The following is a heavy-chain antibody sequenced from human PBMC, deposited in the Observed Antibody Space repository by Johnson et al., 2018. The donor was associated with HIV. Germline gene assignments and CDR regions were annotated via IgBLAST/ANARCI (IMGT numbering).Heavy chain of an antibody. CDR3: AKGEGYCGGDCLDAFDS. V-gene: IGHV3-66*01. J-gene: IGHJ3*02. D-gene: IGHD2-21*01. CDR1: GFTVSSNY. Sequence: VQLVESGGGLVQPGGSLRLSCAASGFTVSSNYMSWVRQAPGKGLEWVSVIYSGGSTYYADSVKGRFTISRDNSKNTLYLQMNSLRAEDTAVYYCAKGEGYCGGDCLDAFDSWGQGTMVTVSS. CDR2: IYSGGST.